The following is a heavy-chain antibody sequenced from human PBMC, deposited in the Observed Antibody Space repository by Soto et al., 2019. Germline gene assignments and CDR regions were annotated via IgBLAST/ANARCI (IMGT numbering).Heavy chain of an antibody. Sequence: ESGGGVVQPGRSLRLSCAASGFTFRSYGMHWVRQAPGKGLEWVAVIWYDGSNKYYADSVKGRFTISRDNSKNTLYLQMNSLRAEDTAVYYCARDDFWSGKDYYGMDVWGQGTTVTVSS. D-gene: IGHD3-3*01. CDR2: IWYDGSNK. CDR1: GFTFRSYG. J-gene: IGHJ6*02. V-gene: IGHV3-33*01. CDR3: ARDDFWSGKDYYGMDV.